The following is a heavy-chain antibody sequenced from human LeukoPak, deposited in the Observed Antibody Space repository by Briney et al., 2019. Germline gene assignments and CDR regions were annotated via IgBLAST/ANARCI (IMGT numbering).Heavy chain of an antibody. Sequence: QPGRSLRLSCAASGFTFDDYAMPWVRQAPGKGLEWVSGISWNSGSIGYADSVKGRFTISRDNAKNSLYLQMNSLRAEDTALYYCAKDTSGSYDWGQGTLVTVSS. J-gene: IGHJ4*02. V-gene: IGHV3-9*01. CDR1: GFTFDDYA. D-gene: IGHD1-26*01. CDR2: ISWNSGSI. CDR3: AKDTSGSYD.